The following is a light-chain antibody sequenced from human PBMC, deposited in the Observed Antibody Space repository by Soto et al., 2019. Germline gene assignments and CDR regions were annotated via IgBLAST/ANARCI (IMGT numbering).Light chain of an antibody. CDR1: QSVSSS. Sequence: EIVMTQSPATLSVSPGERVTLSCRASQSVSSSLAWYQQKPGQAPRLLIDGASTRAIGIPARFSGSGSETEFTLTISSLQSEDFAVYYCQQYNNWWTFGQGTKVEIK. CDR3: QQYNNWWT. J-gene: IGKJ1*01. V-gene: IGKV3-15*01. CDR2: GAS.